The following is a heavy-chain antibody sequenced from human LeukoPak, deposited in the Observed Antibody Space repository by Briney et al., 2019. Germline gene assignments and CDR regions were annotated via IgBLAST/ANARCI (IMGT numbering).Heavy chain of an antibody. Sequence: SETLSLTCTVSGCSISTYYWSWIRQPAGKGLEWIGSINTSGSTNYNPSLKSRVTMSVDTSKDRFSLNLSSVTAADTAVYYCARMYSSSSYFDYWGQGTMVTVSS. CDR3: ARMYSSSSYFDY. CDR2: INTSGST. V-gene: IGHV4-4*07. D-gene: IGHD6-6*01. CDR1: GCSISTYY. J-gene: IGHJ4*02.